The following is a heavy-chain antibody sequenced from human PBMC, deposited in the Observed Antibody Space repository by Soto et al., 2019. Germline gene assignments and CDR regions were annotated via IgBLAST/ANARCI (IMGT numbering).Heavy chain of an antibody. CDR2: ISAYNGNT. Sequence: ASVKVSCKASGYTFTSYGISWVRQAPGQGLEWMGWISAYNGNTNYAQKLQGRVTMTTDTSTSTAYMELRSLRSDDTAVYYCARGGVGSIFGVVIPTNWFDPWGQGPLVTVSS. J-gene: IGHJ5*02. V-gene: IGHV1-18*01. CDR1: GYTFTSYG. CDR3: ARGGVGSIFGVVIPTNWFDP. D-gene: IGHD3-3*01.